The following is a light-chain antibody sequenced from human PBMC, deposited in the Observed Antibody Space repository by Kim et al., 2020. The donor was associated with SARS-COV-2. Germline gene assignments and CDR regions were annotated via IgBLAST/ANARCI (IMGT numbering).Light chain of an antibody. CDR2: ETS. CDR3: LQYTTYSQT. CDR1: QTVTNW. V-gene: IGKV1-5*03. Sequence: DIQMTQSPSTLSASVGDRVTITCRASQTVTNWLAWYQHKPGKAPNLLIFETSYLATGVPSRFSGSGSGTEFTLTISSLQPDDFATYFCLQYTTYSQTFGQGTKVDIK. J-gene: IGKJ1*01.